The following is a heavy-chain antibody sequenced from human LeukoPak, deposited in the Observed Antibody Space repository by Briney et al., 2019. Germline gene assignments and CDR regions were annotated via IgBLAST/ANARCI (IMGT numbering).Heavy chain of an antibody. J-gene: IGHJ4*02. CDR2: INPSGGST. CDR1: GYTFTSYY. D-gene: IGHD3-22*01. CDR3: ARGSNYYDSSGYDSTFDY. V-gene: IGHV1-46*01. Sequence: ASVKVSCKASGYTFTSYYMHWVRQAPGQGLEWMGIINPSGGSTSYAQRFQGRVTMTRDMSTSTVYMELSSLRSEDTAVYYCARGSNYYDSSGYDSTFDYWGQGTLVTVSS.